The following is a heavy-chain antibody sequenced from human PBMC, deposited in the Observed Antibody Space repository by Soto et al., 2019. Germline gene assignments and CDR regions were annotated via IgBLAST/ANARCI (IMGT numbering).Heavy chain of an antibody. D-gene: IGHD2-2*01. V-gene: IGHV1-69*08. CDR2: IIPIFGIA. Sequence: QVQLVQSGAEVKKPGSSVKVSCKASGGTFSRYSITWVRQAPGHGHEWIGRIIPIFGIASYAQKFQGRVTITADESTSSDYMELSSLRSDDTAVYYCAREDRDRGTCLGPAAIDGMDVWCQGTTDTVSS. CDR1: GGTFSRYS. CDR3: AREDRDRGTCLGPAAIDGMDV. J-gene: IGHJ6*02.